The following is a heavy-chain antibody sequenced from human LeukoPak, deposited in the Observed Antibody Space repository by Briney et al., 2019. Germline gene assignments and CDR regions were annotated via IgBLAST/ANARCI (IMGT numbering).Heavy chain of an antibody. CDR3: ARVRQQLALYAFDF. Sequence: SETLSLTCAVYGGSFSGHYWTWIRQPPGKGLEWIGEINHSGSTNYNPSLKSRVTIAVDPSKNQFSLKVRSVTAADTAVYYCARVRQQLALYAFDFWGHGTPVTVS. V-gene: IGHV4-34*01. D-gene: IGHD6-13*01. CDR1: GGSFSGHY. J-gene: IGHJ3*01. CDR2: INHSGST.